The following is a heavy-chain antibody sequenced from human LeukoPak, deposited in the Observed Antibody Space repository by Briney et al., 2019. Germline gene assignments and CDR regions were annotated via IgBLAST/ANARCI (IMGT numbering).Heavy chain of an antibody. Sequence: GGSLRLSCAASGFTFSSYTMNWVRQAPGKGLEWVSPISSSSTYIYYADSVKGRFTISRVNAKNSLYLQMNSLRVEDTAVYYCARATTVKDWFDSWGQGTLVTVSS. J-gene: IGHJ5*01. CDR3: ARATTVKDWFDS. CDR2: ISSSSTYI. V-gene: IGHV3-21*01. CDR1: GFTFSSYT. D-gene: IGHD4-11*01.